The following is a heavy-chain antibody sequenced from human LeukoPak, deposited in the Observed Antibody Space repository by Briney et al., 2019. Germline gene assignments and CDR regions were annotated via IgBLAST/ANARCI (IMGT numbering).Heavy chain of an antibody. CDR1: GFTVSLYY. D-gene: IGHD2-8*02. CDR2: IYSGGPT. J-gene: IGHJ3*02. V-gene: IGHV3-53*01. CDR3: ARGWVVATGGFDM. Sequence: GGSLRLSCAASGFTVSLYYMTWVRQAPGKGLEWVSVIYSGGPTYYADSVKGRFTISRDNSKNTVYLQMNSLRGEDTAAYFCARGWVVATGGFDMWGQGTMVTVSS.